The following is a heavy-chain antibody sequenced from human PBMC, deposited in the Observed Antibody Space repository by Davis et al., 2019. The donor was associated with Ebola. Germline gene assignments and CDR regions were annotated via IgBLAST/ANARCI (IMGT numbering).Heavy chain of an antibody. Sequence: GESLKISCAASGFTFSSYSMNWVRQAPGKGLEWVSSISSSSSYIYYADSVKGRFTISRDNAKNSLYLQMNSLSAEDTAVYYCARDDSSGYYPNWYFDLWGRGTLVTVSS. D-gene: IGHD3-22*01. V-gene: IGHV3-21*01. CDR3: ARDDSSGYYPNWYFDL. J-gene: IGHJ2*01. CDR1: GFTFSSYS. CDR2: ISSSSSYI.